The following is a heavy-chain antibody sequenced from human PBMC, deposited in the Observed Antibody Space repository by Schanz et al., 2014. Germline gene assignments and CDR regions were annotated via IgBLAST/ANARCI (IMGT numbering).Heavy chain of an antibody. V-gene: IGHV3-11*05. J-gene: IGHJ3*02. D-gene: IGHD3-10*01. CDR2: ISSSSSYT. CDR1: GLTFSAYY. CDR3: ARGIITMVRGGDVGAFDT. Sequence: QVQLVESGGGLVQPGGSLRLSCAASGLTFSAYYMSWIRQAPGKGLEWVSYISSSSSYTNYADSVKGRFTISRDNAKNSLYLQMNSLRAEDTAVYYCARGIITMVRGGDVGAFDTWGQGAMVTVSS.